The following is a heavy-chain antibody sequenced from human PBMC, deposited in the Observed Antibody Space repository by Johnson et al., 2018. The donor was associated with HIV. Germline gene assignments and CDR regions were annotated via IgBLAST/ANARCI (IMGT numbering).Heavy chain of an antibody. V-gene: IGHV3-20*04. CDR3: ARGGDGYNYDAFDI. CDR1: GFTFDNYD. D-gene: IGHD5-24*01. J-gene: IGHJ3*02. Sequence: VQVVESGGALVQPGGSLRLSCAASGFTFDNYDMHWVRQATGQGLEWVSGINWNGGRTGYADSVQGRFTISRDNAKNSLYVQMNSLRGEDTALYYCARGGDGYNYDAFDIWGQGTMVTVSS. CDR2: INWNGGRT.